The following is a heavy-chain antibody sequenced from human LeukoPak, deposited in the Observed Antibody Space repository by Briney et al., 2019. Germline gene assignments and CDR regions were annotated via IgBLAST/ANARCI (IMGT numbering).Heavy chain of an antibody. CDR3: ARRAPDTAFDY. CDR1: GGSISSYY. D-gene: IGHD5-18*01. Sequence: PSETLSLTCTVSGGSISSYYWSWIRQPPGKGLEWIGYIYYSGSTNYNPSLKSRVTISVDTSKNQFSLKLSSVTAADTAVYYCARRAPDTAFDYWGQGTLVTVSS. V-gene: IGHV4-59*01. CDR2: IYYSGST. J-gene: IGHJ4*02.